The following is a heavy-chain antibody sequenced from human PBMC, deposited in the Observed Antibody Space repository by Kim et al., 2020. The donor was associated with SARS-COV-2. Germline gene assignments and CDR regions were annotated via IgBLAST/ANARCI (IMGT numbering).Heavy chain of an antibody. D-gene: IGHD3-10*01. V-gene: IGHV1-46*01. J-gene: IGHJ4*02. CDR3: AGARTGTVSDYYFDY. Sequence: QKFQGRVTMNRDTSTRTVYMELSSLRCGDTAVYYCAGARTGTVSDYYFDYWGQGTLVTVSS.